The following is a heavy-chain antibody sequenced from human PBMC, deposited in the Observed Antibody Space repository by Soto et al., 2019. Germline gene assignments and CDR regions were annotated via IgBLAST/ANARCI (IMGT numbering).Heavy chain of an antibody. Sequence: QVQLQESGPGLVKPSETLSLTCTVSGGSISSYYWSWIRQPPGKGLEWIGYIYYSGSTNYNPSLKSRVTISVDTSKNQFSLKLSSVTAADTAVYYCAIAWGFAFDFWGQGTMVTISS. J-gene: IGHJ3*01. CDR2: IYYSGST. D-gene: IGHD7-27*01. V-gene: IGHV4-59*01. CDR1: GGSISSYY. CDR3: AIAWGFAFDF.